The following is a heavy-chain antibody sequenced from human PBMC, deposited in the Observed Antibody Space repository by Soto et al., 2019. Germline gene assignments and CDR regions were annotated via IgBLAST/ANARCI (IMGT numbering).Heavy chain of an antibody. J-gene: IGHJ5*02. CDR3: ARETGYDYVWGSYRYIRGGWFDP. CDR2: ISSSGSTI. CDR1: GFTFSSYE. V-gene: IGHV3-48*03. Sequence: LRLSCAASGFTFSSYEMNWVRQAPGKGLEWVSYISSSGSTIYYADSVKGRFTISRDNAKNSLYLQMNSLRAEDTAVYYCARETGYDYVWGSYRYIRGGWFDPWGQGTLVTVSS. D-gene: IGHD3-16*02.